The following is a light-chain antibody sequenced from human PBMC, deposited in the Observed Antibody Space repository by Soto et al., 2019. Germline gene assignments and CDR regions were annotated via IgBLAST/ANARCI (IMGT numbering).Light chain of an antibody. CDR3: QQYNNWPRT. CDR2: AAS. Sequence: DIRMTQSPSSVSASLGDRVTITCRASQGISTYLNWYQQRPGKAPKLLIYAASSLQSGVPSRFSGSGSGTDFTLTISSLQSEDFAVYYCQQYNNWPRTFGQGTKVDIK. J-gene: IGKJ1*01. CDR1: QGISTY. V-gene: IGKV1-39*01.